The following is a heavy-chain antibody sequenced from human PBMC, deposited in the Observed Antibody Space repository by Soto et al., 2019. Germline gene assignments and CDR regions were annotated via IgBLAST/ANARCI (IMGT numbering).Heavy chain of an antibody. D-gene: IGHD6-19*01. CDR1: GFTFSSYW. V-gene: IGHV3-7*01. CDR2: IKQDGSEK. Sequence: SLRLSCAASGFTFSSYWMSWVRQAPGKGLEWVANIKQDGSEKYYVDSVKGRFTISRDNAKNSLYLQMNSLRAEDTAVYYCARVQGLVRHNWFDPWGQGTLVTVSS. J-gene: IGHJ5*02. CDR3: ARVQGLVRHNWFDP.